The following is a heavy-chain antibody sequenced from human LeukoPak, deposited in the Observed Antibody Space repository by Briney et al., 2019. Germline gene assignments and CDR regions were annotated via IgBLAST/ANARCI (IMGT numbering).Heavy chain of an antibody. CDR2: IKGGGASP. CDR3: AKCSESHGNDAIDI. V-gene: IGHV3-23*01. CDR1: GFIFSNFA. Sequence: PGGSLRLSCAASGFIFSNFAMNWVRQAPGKGPEWLSSIKGGGASPFYADSVKGRFTISRDNSKNTLYLDMNNLRAEDTASYYCAKCSESHGNDAIDIWGQGTVVTVSS. J-gene: IGHJ3*02. D-gene: IGHD1-1*01.